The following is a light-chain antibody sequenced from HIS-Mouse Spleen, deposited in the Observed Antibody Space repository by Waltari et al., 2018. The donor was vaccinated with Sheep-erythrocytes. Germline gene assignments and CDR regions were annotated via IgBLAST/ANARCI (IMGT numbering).Light chain of an antibody. V-gene: IGLV2-23*01. CDR2: EGS. CDR3: CSYAGSSTPWV. Sequence: GQSITISCPGTSSDVGSYNLVSWYQQHPGKAPKLMIYEGSKRPSGVSNRFSGSKSGNTASLTISGLQAEDEADYYCCSYAGSSTPWVFGGGTKLTVL. CDR1: SSDVGSYNL. J-gene: IGLJ3*02.